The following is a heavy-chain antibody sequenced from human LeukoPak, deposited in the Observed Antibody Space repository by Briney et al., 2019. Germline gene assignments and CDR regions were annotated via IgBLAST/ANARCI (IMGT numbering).Heavy chain of an antibody. J-gene: IGHJ4*02. CDR3: ARAVYGRAGYFDY. D-gene: IGHD1-26*01. CDR1: GGSISSYY. CDR2: IYYSGST. V-gene: IGHV4-59*01. Sequence: SETLSLTCTVSGGSISSYYWSWIRQPPGKGLEWIGYIYYSGSTNYNPSLKSRVTISVDTSKNQFSLKLSSVTAADTAVYYCARAVYGRAGYFDYWGQGTLVTVSS.